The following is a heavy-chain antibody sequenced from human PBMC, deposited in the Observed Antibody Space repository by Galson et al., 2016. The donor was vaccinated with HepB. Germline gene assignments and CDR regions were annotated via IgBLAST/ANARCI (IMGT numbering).Heavy chain of an antibody. CDR3: AKSARQQFYYGLDV. CDR1: GFTFSDYY. Sequence: SLRLSCAASGFTFSDYYMSWVRQAPGKGLEWVALISYDGYRHFYGDSVKGRFMISRDNSKNTLYLHMDSLRAEDTAVYYCAKSARQQFYYGLDVWGKGTTVTVSS. J-gene: IGHJ6*04. V-gene: IGHV3-30*18. CDR2: ISYDGYRH. D-gene: IGHD6-13*01.